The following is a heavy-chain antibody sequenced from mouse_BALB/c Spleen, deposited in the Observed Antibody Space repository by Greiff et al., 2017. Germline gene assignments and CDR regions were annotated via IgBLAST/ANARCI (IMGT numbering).Heavy chain of an antibody. J-gene: IGHJ2*01. CDR3: ARGGYYGFDY. V-gene: IGHV5-17*02. CDR1: GFTFSSFG. CDR2: ISSGSSTI. D-gene: IGHD1-1*01. Sequence: EVHLVESGGGLVQPGGSRKLSCAASGFTFSSFGMHWVRQAPEKGLEWVAYISSGSSTIYYADTVKGRFTISRDNPKNTLFLQMTSLRSEDTAKYYCARGGYYGFDYWGQGTTLTVSS.